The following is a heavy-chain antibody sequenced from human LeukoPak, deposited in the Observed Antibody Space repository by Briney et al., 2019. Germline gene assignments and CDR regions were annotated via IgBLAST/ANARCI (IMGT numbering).Heavy chain of an antibody. J-gene: IGHJ4*02. D-gene: IGHD6-13*01. Sequence: SETLSLTCTVSGGSISSYYWSWIRQPAGKGLEWIGRIYTSGSTNYNPSLKSRVTMSVDTSKNQFSLKLSSVTAADTAVYYCARDPSYSSSASTYYFDYWGQGTLVTVSS. CDR1: GGSISSYY. CDR3: ARDPSYSSSASTYYFDY. CDR2: IYTSGST. V-gene: IGHV4-4*07.